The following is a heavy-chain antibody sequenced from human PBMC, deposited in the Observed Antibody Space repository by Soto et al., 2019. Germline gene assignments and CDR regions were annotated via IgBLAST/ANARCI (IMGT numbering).Heavy chain of an antibody. Sequence: GGSLRLSCAASGFTFRNCAMNWVRQAPGRGLEWVSTISNSGSTYYADAVKGRFTISRDISKNTLYLQMSSLRADDTALYYCVRHSVPYSSNWYFDYWGQGTPVTVSS. D-gene: IGHD6-13*01. CDR1: GFTFRNCA. J-gene: IGHJ4*02. CDR2: ISNSGST. CDR3: VRHSVPYSSNWYFDY. V-gene: IGHV3-23*05.